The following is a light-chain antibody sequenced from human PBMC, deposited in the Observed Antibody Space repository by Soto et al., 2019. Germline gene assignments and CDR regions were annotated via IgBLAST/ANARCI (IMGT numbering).Light chain of an antibody. CDR2: VNSDGSH. CDR3: QTWGTGGV. Sequence: QLLLTQSPSASASLGASVKLTCTLSSGHSSYAIAWHQQQPEKGPRYLMKVNSDGSHSKGDGIPDRFSGSSSGTERYLTISSLQSEDEADYYCQTWGTGGVFGGGTKLTVL. V-gene: IGLV4-69*01. CDR1: SGHSSYA. J-gene: IGLJ3*02.